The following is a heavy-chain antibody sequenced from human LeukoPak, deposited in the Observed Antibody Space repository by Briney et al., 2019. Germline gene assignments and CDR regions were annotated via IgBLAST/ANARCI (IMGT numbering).Heavy chain of an antibody. CDR3: ATELRWKDH. J-gene: IGHJ4*02. D-gene: IGHD4-23*01. V-gene: IGHV1-2*02. CDR2: INPNTGST. Sequence: ASVKVSCKASGYSFTAYYLHWVRQAPGQGLEWMGWINPNTGSTNYEQKFQGRVTMTRDTSISTAYMELSSLTSEDTAVYYCATELRWKDHWGQGTLVTVSS. CDR1: GYSFTAYY.